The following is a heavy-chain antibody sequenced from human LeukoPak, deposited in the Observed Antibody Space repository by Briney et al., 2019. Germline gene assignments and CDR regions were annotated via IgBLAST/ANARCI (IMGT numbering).Heavy chain of an antibody. CDR3: PKGCASTSCYTSEY. V-gene: IGHV3-23*01. J-gene: IGHJ4*02. CDR2: ISGSGDST. Sequence: GGSLRLSCAASGFTYSSYAMSWVRQAPGRGLEWVSTISGSGDSTYYADSVKGRFTISRDNSKNTLYLQMNSLRPEDTAVYYCPKGCASTSCYTSEYWGQGTLVTVSS. D-gene: IGHD2-2*02. CDR1: GFTYSSYA.